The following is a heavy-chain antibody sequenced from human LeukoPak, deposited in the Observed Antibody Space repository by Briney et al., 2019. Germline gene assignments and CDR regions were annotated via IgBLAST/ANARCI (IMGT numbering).Heavy chain of an antibody. CDR3: ARQHDSYHYYYVDV. J-gene: IGHJ6*03. Sequence: PSETLPLTCAVSGYSISSGYYWIWVRQPPGKGLEWSGSLYHSDSIYYNPSLESRVTMSVDTSKNQFSLKLSFVTAADTAVYYCARQHDSYHYYYVDVWGKGTTVTVSS. CDR2: LYHSDSI. D-gene: IGHD6-13*01. V-gene: IGHV4-38-2*01. CDR1: GYSISSGYY.